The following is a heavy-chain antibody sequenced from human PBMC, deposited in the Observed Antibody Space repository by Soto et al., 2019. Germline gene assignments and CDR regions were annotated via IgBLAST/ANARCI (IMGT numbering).Heavy chain of an antibody. CDR3: AKGLYYYESSAYMGY. D-gene: IGHD3-22*01. Sequence: GGSLRLSCAASGFTFSSCAMSWVRQAPGKGLEWVSAISGSGGSTYYADSVKGRFTISRDNSKNTLYLQMNSLRAEDTAVYYCAKGLYYYESSAYMGYWGQGTLVTVSS. CDR1: GFTFSSCA. J-gene: IGHJ4*02. V-gene: IGHV3-23*01. CDR2: ISGSGGST.